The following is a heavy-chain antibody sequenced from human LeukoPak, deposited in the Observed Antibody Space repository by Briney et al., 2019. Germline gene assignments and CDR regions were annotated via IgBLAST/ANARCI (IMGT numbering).Heavy chain of an antibody. CDR3: ARALFEVIHDAFDI. CDR2: ISAYNGNT. Sequence: EASVKVSCKASGYTFTSYGISWVRQAPGQGLEWMGWISAYNGNTNYAQKLQGRVTMTTDTSTSTAYMELRSLRSDDTAVYYCARALFEVIHDAFDIWGQGTMVTVSS. V-gene: IGHV1-18*01. D-gene: IGHD3-22*01. J-gene: IGHJ3*02. CDR1: GYTFTSYG.